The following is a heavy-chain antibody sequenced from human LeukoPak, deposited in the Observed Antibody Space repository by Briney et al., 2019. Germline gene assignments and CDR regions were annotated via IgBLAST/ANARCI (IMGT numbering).Heavy chain of an antibody. CDR2: ISGGGGST. J-gene: IGHJ4*02. V-gene: IGHV3-23*01. CDR1: GFTFRTYA. D-gene: IGHD2-15*01. Sequence: GGSLRLSCAASGFTFRTYAMSWVRQPPGKGLEWVSAISGGGGSTYYADSVKGRFTISRDNSKNTLFLQMNSLRAEDTAVYYCAKDRYCGGGTCYWSYFDYWGQGTLVTVSS. CDR3: AKDRYCGGGTCYWSYFDY.